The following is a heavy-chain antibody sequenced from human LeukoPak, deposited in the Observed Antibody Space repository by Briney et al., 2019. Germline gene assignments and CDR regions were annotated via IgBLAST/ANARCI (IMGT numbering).Heavy chain of an antibody. V-gene: IGHV4-59*11. J-gene: IGHJ4*02. CDR3: ARGVPGYYDSSGMWDY. CDR2: IYYSGST. D-gene: IGHD3-22*01. CDR1: GGSISSHY. Sequence: SETLSLTCTVSGGSISSHYWSWIRQPPGKGLEWIGYIYYSGSTNYNPSLKSRVTISVDTSKNQFSLKLSSVTAADTAVYYCARGVPGYYDSSGMWDYWGQGTPVTVSS.